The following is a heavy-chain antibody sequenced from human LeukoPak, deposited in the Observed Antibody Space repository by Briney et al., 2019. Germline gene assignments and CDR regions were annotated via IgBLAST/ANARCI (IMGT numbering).Heavy chain of an antibody. D-gene: IGHD6-19*01. CDR3: ARLDSSTIAVAGTEY. Sequence: SETLSLTCTVSGGSISSSSYYWSWIRQPPGKGLEWIGSIYYTGTTYYNPSLKSRLTISVDTSTQFSLKVTSVTGADTAVYYCARLDSSTIAVAGTEYWGQGTQVTVSS. V-gene: IGHV4-39*01. CDR1: GGSISSSSYY. CDR2: IYYTGTT. J-gene: IGHJ4*02.